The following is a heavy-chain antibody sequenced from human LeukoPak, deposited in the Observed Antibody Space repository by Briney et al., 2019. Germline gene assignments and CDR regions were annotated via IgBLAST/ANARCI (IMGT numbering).Heavy chain of an antibody. D-gene: IGHD1-1*01. V-gene: IGHV3-23*01. CDR3: AKGNWISTLLPYYFDY. Sequence: GGSLRLSCAASGFTFSSYAMSWVRQAPGKGLKWVSAISGSGGSTYYADSVKGRFTISRDNSKNTLYLQMNSLRAEDTAVYYCAKGNWISTLLPYYFDYWGQGTLVTVSS. J-gene: IGHJ4*02. CDR2: ISGSGGST. CDR1: GFTFSSYA.